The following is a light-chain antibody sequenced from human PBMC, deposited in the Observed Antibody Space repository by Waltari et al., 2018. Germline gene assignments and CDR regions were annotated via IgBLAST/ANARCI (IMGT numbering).Light chain of an antibody. V-gene: IGKV3-15*01. CDR3: QQYSNWPPWT. CDR1: QGVSGN. J-gene: IGKJ1*01. CDR2: GAY. Sequence: EIVMTQSPATLSVSPGERATLSCRASQGVSGNLAWYQQEPGQAPRLLLYGAYTRATGIPARFSGSGCGTEFTLTISSLQSEEVAVYYCQQYSNWPPWTFGQGPKVEIK.